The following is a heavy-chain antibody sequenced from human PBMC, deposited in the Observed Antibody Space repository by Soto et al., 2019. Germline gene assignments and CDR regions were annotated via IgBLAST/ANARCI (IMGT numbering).Heavy chain of an antibody. Sequence: EVQLLESGEGLVQPGGSLKLSCAASGFTFSNYAMRWVRQAPGKGLEWVSGIGGSGSNTYYADSVKGRFTISRDNSKNSLFRQRNSLRAGDTAEYCWARVVRRFDTACGMDVWGQGTTVPVAS. CDR2: IGGSGSNT. J-gene: IGHJ6*02. CDR1: GFTFSNYA. V-gene: IGHV3-23*01. CDR3: ARVVRRFDTACGMDV. D-gene: IGHD3-9*01.